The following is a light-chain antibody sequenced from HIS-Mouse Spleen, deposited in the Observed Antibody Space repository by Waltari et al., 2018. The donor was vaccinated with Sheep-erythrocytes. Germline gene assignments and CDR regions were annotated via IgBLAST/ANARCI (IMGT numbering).Light chain of an antibody. J-gene: IGKJ3*01. Sequence: IWVTQSPSFLPASTGGRVTIRWWMSHGISSYLAWYQPKPGKAPGLLFYAASTLQSGVPSRFSGSGSGTDFTLTISCLQSEDFATYYCQQYYSFPFTFGPGTKVDIK. CDR2: AAS. CDR3: QQYYSFPFT. V-gene: IGKV1D-8*02. CDR1: HGISSY.